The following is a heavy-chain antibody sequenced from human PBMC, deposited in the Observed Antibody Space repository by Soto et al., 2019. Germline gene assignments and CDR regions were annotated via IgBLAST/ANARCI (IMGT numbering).Heavy chain of an antibody. Sequence: EVQLLESGGGLVQPGGSLRLSCAVSGFTFSSYAMSWVRRAPGKGLEWVSGINGGDDSKHYAESVRGRFTITRDNSKNTLRLQMNGLRSDDTAIYYCAEDSHWGIISRTHAHWGQGTLVPVSS. D-gene: IGHD3-16*01. CDR1: GFTFSSYA. J-gene: IGHJ4*02. CDR3: AEDSHWGIISRTHAH. CDR2: INGGDDSK. V-gene: IGHV3-23*01.